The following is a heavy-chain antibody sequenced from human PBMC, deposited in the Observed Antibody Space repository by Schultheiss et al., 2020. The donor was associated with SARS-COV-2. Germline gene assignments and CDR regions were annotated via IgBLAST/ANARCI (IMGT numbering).Heavy chain of an antibody. CDR1: GFTFSSYA. Sequence: GGSLRLSCAASGFTFSSYAMSWVRQAPGKGLEWVSAISGSGGSTYYADSVKGRFTISRDNSKNTLYLQMNSLRAEDTAVYYCATKYSYGYVPFDYWGQGTLVTVSS. V-gene: IGHV3-23*01. CDR3: ATKYSYGYVPFDY. CDR2: ISGSGGST. J-gene: IGHJ4*02. D-gene: IGHD5-18*01.